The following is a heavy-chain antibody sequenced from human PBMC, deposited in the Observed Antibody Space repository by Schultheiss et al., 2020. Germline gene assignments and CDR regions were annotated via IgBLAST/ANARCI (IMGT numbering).Heavy chain of an antibody. Sequence: SETLSLTCAVSGGSISSGGYSWSWIRQPPGKGLEWIGYIYHSGSTYYNPSLKSRVTISVDTSKNQFSLKLSSVTAADTAVYYCARVGYYDSSGVVDYWGQGTLVTVSS. CDR3: ARVGYYDSSGVVDY. D-gene: IGHD3-22*01. V-gene: IGHV4-30-2*01. J-gene: IGHJ4*02. CDR1: GGSISSGGYS. CDR2: IYHSGST.